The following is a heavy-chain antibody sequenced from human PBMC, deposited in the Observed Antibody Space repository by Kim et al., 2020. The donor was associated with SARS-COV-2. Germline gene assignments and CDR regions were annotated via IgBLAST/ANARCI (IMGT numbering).Heavy chain of an antibody. Sequence: SQEFQGRVTITRDTAASTAYMELSSLRSEDTAVYYCAREDGGYSSSWYNCWGQGTLVTVSS. D-gene: IGHD6-13*01. CDR3: AREDGGYSSSWYNC. V-gene: IGHV1-3*01. J-gene: IGHJ4*02.